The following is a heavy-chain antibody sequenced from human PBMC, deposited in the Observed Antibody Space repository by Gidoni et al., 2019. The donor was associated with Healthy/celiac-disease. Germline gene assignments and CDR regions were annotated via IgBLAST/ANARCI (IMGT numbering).Heavy chain of an antibody. CDR2: IYWDDDK. V-gene: IGHV2-5*02. Sequence: QITLTESGPTLVKPTQTLTLTCTFSGFSLSTSGVGVGWVRQPPGTALEWLALIYWDDDKRYSHSLKSRLTITKDTSKNQVVLTMTNMDPVDTATYYGAHSLSRDGYPVYYFDYWGQGTLVTVSS. J-gene: IGHJ4*02. CDR3: AHSLSRDGYPVYYFDY. CDR1: GFSLSTSGVG. D-gene: IGHD2-21*01.